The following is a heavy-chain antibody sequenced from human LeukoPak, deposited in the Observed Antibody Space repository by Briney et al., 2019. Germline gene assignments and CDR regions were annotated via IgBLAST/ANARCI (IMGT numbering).Heavy chain of an antibody. Sequence: GGSLRLSCAASGFTFDDYAMHWVRQAPGKGLEWVSGISWSSGSIGYADSVKGRFTISRDNAKNSLYLQMNSLRAEDTALYYCAKDRTSRYSSGVFDYWGQGTLVTVSS. CDR1: GFTFDDYA. J-gene: IGHJ4*02. D-gene: IGHD6-19*01. CDR2: ISWSSGSI. V-gene: IGHV3-9*01. CDR3: AKDRTSRYSSGVFDY.